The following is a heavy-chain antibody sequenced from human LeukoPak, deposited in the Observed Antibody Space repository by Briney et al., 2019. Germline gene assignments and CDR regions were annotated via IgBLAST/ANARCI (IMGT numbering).Heavy chain of an antibody. J-gene: IGHJ4*02. D-gene: IGHD2/OR15-2a*01. CDR2: ISGSGGST. Sequence: GGSLRLSCAASGFTFSSYAMSWVRQAPGKGLEWVSAISGSGGSTYYADSVKGRFTTSRDNSKNTLYLQMNSLRAEDTAVYYCAKDNAQLSQFDYWGQGTLVTVSS. CDR1: GFTFSSYA. V-gene: IGHV3-23*01. CDR3: AKDNAQLSQFDY.